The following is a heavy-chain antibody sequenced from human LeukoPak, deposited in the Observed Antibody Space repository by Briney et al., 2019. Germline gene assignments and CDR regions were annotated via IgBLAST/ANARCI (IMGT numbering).Heavy chain of an antibody. V-gene: IGHV4-39*01. D-gene: IGHD2-21*02. CDR1: GGSVSSTSYY. J-gene: IGHJ5*02. CDR2: INYSGST. Sequence: SETLSLTCTVSGGSVSSTSYYWGWIRQPPGKGLEWIGTINYSGSTYYNPSLKSRVTISVDTSKNQISLKLNSVTAADTAMYYCARHGDLLSPFQTWGQGTLVTVSS. CDR3: ARHGDLLSPFQT.